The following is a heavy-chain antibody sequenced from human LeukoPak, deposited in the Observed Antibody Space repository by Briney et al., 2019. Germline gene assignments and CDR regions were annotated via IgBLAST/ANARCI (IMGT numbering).Heavy chain of an antibody. Sequence: GSLRPSCAASGFPFNSHAMSWVRQAPGKGLEWVSAISGSGGSTYYADSVKGRFTISRDNSKNTLYLQMNSLRAEDTAVYYCAKDRGVGWNYVIFDYWGQGTLVTVSS. CDR2: ISGSGGST. V-gene: IGHV3-23*01. CDR3: AKDRGVGWNYVIFDY. J-gene: IGHJ4*02. D-gene: IGHD1-7*01. CDR1: GFPFNSHA.